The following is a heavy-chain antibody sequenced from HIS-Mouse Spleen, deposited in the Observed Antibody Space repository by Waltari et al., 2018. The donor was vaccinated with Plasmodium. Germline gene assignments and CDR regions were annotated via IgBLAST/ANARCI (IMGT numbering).Heavy chain of an antibody. CDR2: ISYDGSNK. J-gene: IGHJ4*02. V-gene: IGHV3-30*18. D-gene: IGHD3-16*01. CDR1: GFTFSSYG. Sequence: QVQLVESGGGVDQPGGSLRIPCAASGFTFSSYGMHWVRPAPGKGLEWVAVISYDGSNKYYADSVKGRFTISIDNSKNTLYLQMNSLRAEDTAVYYCAKAQGVINFDYWGQGTLVTVSS. CDR3: AKAQGVINFDY.